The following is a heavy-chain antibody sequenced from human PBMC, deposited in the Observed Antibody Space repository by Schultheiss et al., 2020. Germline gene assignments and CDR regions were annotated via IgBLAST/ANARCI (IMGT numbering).Heavy chain of an antibody. J-gene: IGHJ4*02. CDR2: IYYSGST. Sequence: SQTLSLTCTVSGGSISSGGYYWSWIRQHPGKGLEWIGYIYYSGSTNYNPSLKSRVTISVDTSKNQFSLKLSSVTAADTAVYYCARTRTSCSGYNCYGDSFDSWGQGTLVTVSS. CDR3: ARTRTSCSGYNCYGDSFDS. CDR1: GGSISSGGYY. D-gene: IGHD3-22*01. V-gene: IGHV4-61*08.